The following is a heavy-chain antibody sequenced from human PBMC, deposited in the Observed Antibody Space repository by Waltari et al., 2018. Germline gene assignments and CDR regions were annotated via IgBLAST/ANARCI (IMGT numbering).Heavy chain of an antibody. Sequence: EVQLVESGGGLVQPGGSLRLSCAASGFPFSSYEMNWVRQAPGKGLEWVSYISSSGSTIYYADSVKGRFTISRDNAKNSLYLQMNSLRAEDTAVYYCARGEYSSSAGSFDYWGQGTLVTVSS. J-gene: IGHJ4*02. CDR1: GFPFSSYE. CDR2: ISSSGSTI. CDR3: ARGEYSSSAGSFDY. D-gene: IGHD6-6*01. V-gene: IGHV3-48*03.